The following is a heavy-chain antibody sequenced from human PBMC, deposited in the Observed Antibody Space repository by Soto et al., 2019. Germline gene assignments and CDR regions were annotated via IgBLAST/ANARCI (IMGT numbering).Heavy chain of an antibody. D-gene: IGHD6-13*01. J-gene: IGHJ4*02. CDR1: GFTFSSYA. CDR2: ISGSGGST. V-gene: IGHV3-23*01. Sequence: GSLRLSCAASGFTFSSYAMSCVRQDPGKGLEWVSAISGSGGSTYYADSVKGRFTISRDNSKNTLYLQMNSLRAEDTAVYYCAKDQGYSGSWSYFDYWGQGTLVNGS. CDR3: AKDQGYSGSWSYFDY.